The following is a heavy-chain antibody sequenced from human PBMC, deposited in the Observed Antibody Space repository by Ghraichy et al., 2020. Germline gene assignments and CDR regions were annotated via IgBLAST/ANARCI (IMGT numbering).Heavy chain of an antibody. J-gene: IGHJ4*02. CDR2: IKPDGSDG. CDR1: GFSFSEDW. CDR3: ARGPN. V-gene: IGHV3-7*03. Sequence: LSLTCAASGFSFSEDWMSWVRQAPGKGLEWVATIKPDGSDGAYVDSVRGRFTISKDNAKRSLYLQMNSLTAEDTAVYYCARGPNWGQGSLVTVSS.